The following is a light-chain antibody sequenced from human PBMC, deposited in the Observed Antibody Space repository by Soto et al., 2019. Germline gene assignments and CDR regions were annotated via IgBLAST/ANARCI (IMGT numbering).Light chain of an antibody. J-gene: IGKJ5*01. CDR1: QSVRSN. CDR3: QQYNEWPPFT. V-gene: IGKV3-15*01. CDR2: AAS. Sequence: EIVLTQSPGTLSLSPGERATLSCRASQSVRSNLAWYQQKPGQAPRLVIYAASTRATGIPDRFSGSVSGTEFTLTISRLQSEDFAVYYCQQYNEWPPFTVGQGTRLEIK.